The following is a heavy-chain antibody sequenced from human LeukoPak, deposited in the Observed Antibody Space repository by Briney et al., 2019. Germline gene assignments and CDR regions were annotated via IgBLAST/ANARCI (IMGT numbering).Heavy chain of an antibody. CDR3: AKDQGGGVGATVARWFDP. D-gene: IGHD1-26*01. J-gene: IGHJ5*02. CDR2: ISGSGGST. V-gene: IGHV3-23*01. CDR1: GFTFSSYA. Sequence: GGSLRLSCAASGFTFSSYAMSWVRQAPGKGLEWVSAISGSGGSTYYADSVKGRFTISRDNSKNTLYLQMNSLRAEDTAVYYCAKDQGGGVGATVARWFDPWGQGTLVTVSS.